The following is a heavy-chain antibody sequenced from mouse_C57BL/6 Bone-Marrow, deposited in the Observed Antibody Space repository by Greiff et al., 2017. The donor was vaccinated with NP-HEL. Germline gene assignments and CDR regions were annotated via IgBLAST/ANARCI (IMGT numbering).Heavy chain of an antibody. CDR1: GFTFSDYY. CDR2: INYDGSST. V-gene: IGHV5-16*01. CDR3: AILHYAMDY. J-gene: IGHJ4*01. Sequence: EVKLVESEGGLVQPGSSMKLSCTASGFTFSDYYMAWVRQVPEKGLEWVANINYDGSSTYYLDSLKSRFIISRDNAKNILYLQMSSLKSEDTATYYCAILHYAMDYWGQGTSVTVSS.